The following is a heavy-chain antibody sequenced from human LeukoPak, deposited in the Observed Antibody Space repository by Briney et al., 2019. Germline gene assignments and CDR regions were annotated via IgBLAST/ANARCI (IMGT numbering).Heavy chain of an antibody. V-gene: IGHV3-53*01. Sequence: GGSLRLSCAASGFTPRSNYMSWVRQAPGKGLECVSLIDSGGGAFYADSMKGRFTISRDNSKTTLYLQMNSLRAEDTAVYYCATGTIHLWYAYWGDGTLVTVSS. CDR3: ATGTIHLWYAY. CDR1: GFTPRSNY. D-gene: IGHD5-18*01. CDR2: IDSGGGA. J-gene: IGHJ4*01.